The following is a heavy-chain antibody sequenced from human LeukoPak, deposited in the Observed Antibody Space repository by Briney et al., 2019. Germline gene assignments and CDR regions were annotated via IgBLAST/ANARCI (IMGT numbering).Heavy chain of an antibody. D-gene: IGHD7-27*01. V-gene: IGHV4-30-4*01. CDR1: GGSISSGDYY. Sequence: PSETLSLTCTVSGGSISSGDYYWSWIRQPPGKGLEWIGYIYYRGSTYYNPSLKSRVTISVDTSKNQLSLKLRSVTAADTAVYYCARVRNWGIFDYWGQGTLVTVSS. CDR2: IYYRGST. J-gene: IGHJ4*02. CDR3: ARVRNWGIFDY.